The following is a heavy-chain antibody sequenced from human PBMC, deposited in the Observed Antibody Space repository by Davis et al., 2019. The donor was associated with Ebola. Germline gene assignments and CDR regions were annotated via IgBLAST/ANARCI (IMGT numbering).Heavy chain of an antibody. D-gene: IGHD6-19*01. V-gene: IGHV3-73*01. J-gene: IGHJ4*02. CDR2: IRSKANSYAT. CDR1: GFTFSGSA. Sequence: GESLKISCAASGFTFSGSAMHWVRQASGKGLEWVGRIRSKANSYATAYAASVKGRFTISRDDSKNTAYLQMNSLKTEDTAVYYCTMSAGIFDYWGQGTLVIVSS. CDR3: TMSAGIFDY.